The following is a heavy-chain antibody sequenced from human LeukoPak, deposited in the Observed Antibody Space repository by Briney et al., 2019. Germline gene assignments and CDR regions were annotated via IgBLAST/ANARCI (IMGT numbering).Heavy chain of an antibody. J-gene: IGHJ3*02. CDR3: ARDPSQTGTLPSDI. Sequence: GGSLRLSCAASGFTFSSYGMHWIRQAPGKGLEWVAVIWCDGSNKYYADSVKGRFTISRDNSKNTLYLQMNSLRAEDTAVYYCARDPSQTGTLPSDIWGQGTMVTVSS. CDR1: GFTFSSYG. CDR2: IWCDGSNK. V-gene: IGHV3-33*01. D-gene: IGHD1-1*01.